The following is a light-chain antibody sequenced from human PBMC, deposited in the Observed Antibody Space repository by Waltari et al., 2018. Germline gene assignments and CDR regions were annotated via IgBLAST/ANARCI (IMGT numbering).Light chain of an antibody. J-gene: IGKJ4*01. Sequence: QVTQSPSSVSASVGDTVTITCRANQDIRTLLVWNQQKAGKAPKLLIYSASTLQDGVPSRFSGSGSGTEFTLNIDSLQPEDFATYYCEQVHSFPITFGGGTKVEIK. CDR1: QDIRTL. V-gene: IGKV1D-12*01. CDR2: SAS. CDR3: EQVHSFPIT.